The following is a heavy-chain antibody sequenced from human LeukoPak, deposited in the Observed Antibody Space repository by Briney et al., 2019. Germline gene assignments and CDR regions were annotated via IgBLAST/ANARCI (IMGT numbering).Heavy chain of an antibody. J-gene: IGHJ4*02. Sequence: SGGSLRLSCAVSGFIFNEYGLHWVRQAPGKGPEWVAVVSIDGSREFYADSVRGRFKFSRDSSTNTASLQMNRLRDEDTALYYCVRDRLNRAHCGGNCYSAVFDYWGQGVPVTVSA. D-gene: IGHD2-21*01. V-gene: IGHV3-30*03. CDR2: VSIDGSRE. CDR1: GFIFNEYG. CDR3: VRDRLNRAHCGGNCYSAVFDY.